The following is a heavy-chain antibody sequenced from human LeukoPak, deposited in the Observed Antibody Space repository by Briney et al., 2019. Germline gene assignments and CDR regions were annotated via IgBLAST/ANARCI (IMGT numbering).Heavy chain of an antibody. D-gene: IGHD3-22*01. CDR2: TYYRTKWYN. J-gene: IGHJ4*02. CDR3: ARSFYDRSGVAFES. V-gene: IGHV6-1*01. CDR1: GDSVSSNSAA. Sequence: SQTLSLTCAISGDSVSSNSAAWNWIRQSPSRGLEWLGRTYYRTKWYNDYAVSVNSRITINPDTSKNQFSLQLNSVTPEDTAVYYCARSFYDRSGVAFESWGQGTLVTVSS.